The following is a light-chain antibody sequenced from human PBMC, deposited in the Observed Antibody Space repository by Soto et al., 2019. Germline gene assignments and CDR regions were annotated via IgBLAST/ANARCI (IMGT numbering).Light chain of an antibody. CDR3: ALYGGSPLS. J-gene: IGKJ3*01. CDR2: AAS. V-gene: IGKV3-20*01. CDR1: QSRGSRK. Sequence: EIVLTQSPGTLSLSPGERATLSCSASQSRGSRKLAWYQQKPGQPPRLLIHAASTRATGIPDRFSGSGSGTDFTLTISRLEPEDFAVYFCALYGGSPLSFGPGTKVDVK.